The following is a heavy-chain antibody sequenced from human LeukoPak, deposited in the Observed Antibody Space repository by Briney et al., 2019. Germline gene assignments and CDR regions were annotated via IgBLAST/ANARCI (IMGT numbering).Heavy chain of an antibody. J-gene: IGHJ6*03. Sequence: GGSLRLSCAASGFTFSGSAMHWVRQASGKGLEWVGRIRSKANSYATAYAASVKGRFTISRDDSNNTTYLQMNSLKPEDTAVYYCTRLRYDFWSGKGGYYMDVWGKGTTVTVSS. CDR1: GFTFSGSA. CDR3: TRLRYDFWSGKGGYYMDV. D-gene: IGHD3-3*01. CDR2: IRSKANSYAT. V-gene: IGHV3-73*01.